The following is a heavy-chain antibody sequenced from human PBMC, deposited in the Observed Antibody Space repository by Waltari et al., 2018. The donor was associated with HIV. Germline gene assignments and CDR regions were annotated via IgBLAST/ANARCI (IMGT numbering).Heavy chain of an antibody. V-gene: IGHV4-61*01. CDR2: IYYSGSS. CDR1: GGSVSSDSHY. J-gene: IGHJ3*02. D-gene: IGHD1-1*01. Sequence: QVQLQESGPGLVKPSETLSLTCTVSGGSVSSDSHYWSWIRQSPGKGLECIGYIYYSGSSNYNPTLKRRVTMSLDMSKNQFSLKLNSVTAADTAIYYCARADDHLGQPFDAFDIWGQGTMVTVSS. CDR3: ARADDHLGQPFDAFDI.